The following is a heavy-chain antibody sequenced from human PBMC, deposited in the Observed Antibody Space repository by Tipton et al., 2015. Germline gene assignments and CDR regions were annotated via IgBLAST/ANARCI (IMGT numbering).Heavy chain of an antibody. V-gene: IGHV3-7*01. Sequence: VQLVQSGGGSVQPGGSLRVSCVASGMTFSSYWMSWVRQAPGKGLEWVGQISKDGSEKYYLDSMKGRFTISRDNAKNSLYLEMNTLRAEDTAVYYCARDVNGGYYDLWGRGTTVTVSP. CDR3: ARDVNGGYYDL. J-gene: IGHJ3*01. D-gene: IGHD3-10*01. CDR2: ISKDGSEK. CDR1: GMTFSSYW.